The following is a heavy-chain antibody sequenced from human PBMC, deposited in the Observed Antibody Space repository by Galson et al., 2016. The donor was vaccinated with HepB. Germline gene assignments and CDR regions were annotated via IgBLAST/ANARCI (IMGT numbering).Heavy chain of an antibody. Sequence: SLRLSCAASGFPFSSYAMYWVRQAPGKGLEFVSAITIYGGRTHYADSVKGRFTISRDDSKNMLNLQMSRLRTEDTAVYYCVRGRVNDFWSGYTERATHYFDSWGQGNLVTVSS. J-gene: IGHJ4*02. V-gene: IGHV3-64D*06. D-gene: IGHD3-3*01. CDR1: GFPFSSYA. CDR2: ITIYGGRT. CDR3: VRGRVNDFWSGYTERATHYFDS.